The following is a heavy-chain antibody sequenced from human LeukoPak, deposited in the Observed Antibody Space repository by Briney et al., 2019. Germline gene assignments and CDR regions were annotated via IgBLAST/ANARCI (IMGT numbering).Heavy chain of an antibody. J-gene: IGHJ4*02. CDR2: INDSGDST. Sequence: GGSLRLSCAASGFTFSSYAMSWVRQAPGQGLEWVSTINDSGDSTYYADSVKGRFTISRDYSKSTLCLQMNSLRAEDTAVYYCAKQLGYCSDGSCYFPYWGQGTLVTVSS. D-gene: IGHD2-15*01. CDR1: GFTFSSYA. CDR3: AKQLGYCSDGSCYFPY. V-gene: IGHV3-23*01.